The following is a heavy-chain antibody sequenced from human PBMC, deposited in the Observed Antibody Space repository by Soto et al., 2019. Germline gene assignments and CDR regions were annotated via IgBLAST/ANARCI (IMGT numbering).Heavy chain of an antibody. D-gene: IGHD5-18*01. CDR1: GYTFTSYD. V-gene: IGHV1-18*01. J-gene: IGHJ5*02. Sequence: QVQLVQSGAEVKKPGASVKVSCKASGYTFTSYDISWVRQAPGQGLEWMGWISAYNGNTNYAQKLQGRVTMTTDTSTSTAYMELRSLRSDDTAVYYCARHGRGTAMGFTVGDWFDPWGQGTLVTVSS. CDR3: ARHGRGTAMGFTVGDWFDP. CDR2: ISAYNGNT.